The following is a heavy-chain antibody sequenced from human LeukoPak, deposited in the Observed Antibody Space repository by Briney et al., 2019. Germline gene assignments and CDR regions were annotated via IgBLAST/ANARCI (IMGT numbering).Heavy chain of an antibody. CDR3: AILGRSRGVLLEGASSFLSS. V-gene: IGHV3-30*04. CDR1: GFTFSSYA. CDR2: ISYDGSNK. J-gene: IGHJ5*02. Sequence: PGGSLRLSCAASGFTFSSYAMHWVRQAPGKGLEWVAVISYDGSNKYYADSVKGRFTISRDNSKNTLYLQVNSLRPEDTAVYYCAILGRSRGVLLEGASSFLSSWGQGTLVTVSS. D-gene: IGHD3-10*01.